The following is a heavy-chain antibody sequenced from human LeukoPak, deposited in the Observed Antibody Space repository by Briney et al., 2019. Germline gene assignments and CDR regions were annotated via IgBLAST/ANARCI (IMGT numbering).Heavy chain of an antibody. Sequence: PGGSLRLSCAASGFTFSSYWMSWVRQAPGKGLEWVANIKQDGSEKYYVDSVKGRFTISRDNAKNSLYLRMNNLRAEDTAVYYCARDPTIFGVVIVPDYWGQGTLVTVSS. CDR3: ARDPTIFGVVIVPDY. J-gene: IGHJ4*02. CDR1: GFTFSSYW. CDR2: IKQDGSEK. D-gene: IGHD3-3*01. V-gene: IGHV3-7*01.